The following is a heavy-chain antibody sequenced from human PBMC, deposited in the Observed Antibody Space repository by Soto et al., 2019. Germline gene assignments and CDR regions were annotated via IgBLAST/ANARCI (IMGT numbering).Heavy chain of an antibody. CDR3: AREADNSSSDDSHYMDV. CDR2: IYYSGST. J-gene: IGHJ6*03. D-gene: IGHD6-6*01. Sequence: SETLSLTCTVSGGSISSYYWSWIRQPPGKGLEWIGYIYYSGSTNYNPSLKSRVTISVDTSKNQFSLKLSSVTAADTAVYYCAREADNSSSDDSHYMDVWGKGTTVTVSS. CDR1: GGSISSYY. V-gene: IGHV4-59*12.